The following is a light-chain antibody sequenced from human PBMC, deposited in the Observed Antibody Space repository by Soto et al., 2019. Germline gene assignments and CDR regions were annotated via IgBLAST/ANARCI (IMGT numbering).Light chain of an antibody. CDR2: DAS. V-gene: IGKV3-15*01. CDR1: QSVSIN. Sequence: EILMTQSPATLSVSPGERATLSCRASQSVSINVAWYQQKLGQAPRLLIYDASTRATSIPARFSGYGSGTEFTLTISSLQSEDFAVYYCQQYNNWSLYTFGQGTKLEIK. J-gene: IGKJ2*01. CDR3: QQYNNWSLYT.